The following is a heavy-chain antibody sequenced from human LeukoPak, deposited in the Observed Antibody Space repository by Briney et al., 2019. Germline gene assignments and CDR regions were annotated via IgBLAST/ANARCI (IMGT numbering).Heavy chain of an antibody. CDR3: ARHQRYSYAFDY. CDR2: IYYSGST. J-gene: IGHJ4*02. V-gene: IGHV4-39*01. CDR1: GGSISSSSYY. Sequence: SETLSLTCTVSGGSISSSSYYWGWIRQPPGKGLEWIGSIYYSGSTYYNPSLKSRVTISVDTSKNQFSLKLSSVTAADTAVYYCARHQRYSYAFDYWGQGTLVTVSS. D-gene: IGHD5-18*01.